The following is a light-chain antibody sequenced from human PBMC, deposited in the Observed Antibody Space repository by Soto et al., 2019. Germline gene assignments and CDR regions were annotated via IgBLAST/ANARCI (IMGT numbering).Light chain of an antibody. CDR2: AVS. J-gene: IGKJ1*01. CDR3: LQHNSYPRT. CDR1: QGIRKD. Sequence: MQMTQSPSSLSASVGDRATIPCRASQGIRKDLGWYQTKRGTAPKCLIYAVSSLRSGVPSRFGGSGSGTEFTLTISSLQPEDFATYHCLQHNSYPRTFGQGTKVDIK. V-gene: IGKV1-17*01.